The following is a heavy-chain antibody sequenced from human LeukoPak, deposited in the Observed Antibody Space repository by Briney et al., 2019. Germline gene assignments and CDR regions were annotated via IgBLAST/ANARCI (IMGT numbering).Heavy chain of an antibody. J-gene: IGHJ4*02. Sequence: GGSLRLSCAASGFTFSSYSMNWVRQAPGKGLEWVSSISSSSSYIYYADSVKGRFTISRDNAKNSLYLQMNSLRAEDTAVYYCAREGGYGGVFDYWGQGTLVTVSS. D-gene: IGHD5-12*01. CDR3: AREGGYGGVFDY. V-gene: IGHV3-21*01. CDR2: ISSSSSYI. CDR1: GFTFSSYS.